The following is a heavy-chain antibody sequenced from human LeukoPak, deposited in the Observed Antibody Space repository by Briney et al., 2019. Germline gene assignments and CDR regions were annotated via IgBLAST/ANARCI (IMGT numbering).Heavy chain of an antibody. D-gene: IGHD3-10*01. CDR3: ARGGFYGSGSYRGSYCFYY. J-gene: IGHJ4*02. CDR1: GFTFSSYS. V-gene: IGHV3-21*01. CDR2: ISSSSSYI. Sequence: GGSLRLSCAASGFTFSSYSMTWVSQAPGKGLEWVSSISSSSSYIYYADSVKGRFTISRDNAKNSLYLQMNSLRAEDTAVYYCARGGFYGSGSYRGSYCFYYWGQGTLVTVSS.